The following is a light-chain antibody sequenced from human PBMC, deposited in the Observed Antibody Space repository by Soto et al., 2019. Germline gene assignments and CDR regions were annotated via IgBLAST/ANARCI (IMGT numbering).Light chain of an antibody. CDR2: GTS. V-gene: IGKV3-20*01. CDR1: QSVSSSY. Sequence: IVLTQSPGTLTLSPGQRATLSCRAGQSVSSSYLAWYQQIPGQAPRLLIHGTSNRATGIPDRFSGSGSGTDFTLTISRLEPEDFAVYYCQQYVSSPGTFGGGTKVEIK. CDR3: QQYVSSPGT. J-gene: IGKJ4*01.